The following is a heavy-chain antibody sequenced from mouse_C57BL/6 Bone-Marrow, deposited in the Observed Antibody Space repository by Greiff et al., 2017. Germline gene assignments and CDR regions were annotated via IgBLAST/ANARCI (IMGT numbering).Heavy chain of an antibody. CDR1: GYTFTDYN. D-gene: IGHD4-1*02. J-gene: IGHJ2*01. CDR3: ARLNWDLLDY. Sequence: EVQLQQSGPELVKPGASVKIPCKASGYTFTDYNMDWVKQSHGKSLEWIGDINPNNGGTIYNQKFKGKATLTVDKSSSTAYMELRSLTSEDTAVYYCARLNWDLLDYWGQGTTLTVSS. CDR2: INPNNGGT. V-gene: IGHV1-18*01.